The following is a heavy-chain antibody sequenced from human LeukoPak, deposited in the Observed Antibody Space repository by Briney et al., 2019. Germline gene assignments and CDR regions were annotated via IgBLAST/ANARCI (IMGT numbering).Heavy chain of an antibody. CDR2: INPKNGGS. V-gene: IGHV1-2*02. CDR3: ARGGLRFLEWLPRPPDY. Sequence: GASVKVSCKASGYTFTGYYMHWVRQAPGQGLEWVGWINPKNGGSNYAQKFQGRVTMTRDRSISTAYMELSRLTSDDTAVYYCARGGLRFLEWLPRPPDYWGQGTLVTVSS. CDR1: GYTFTGYY. J-gene: IGHJ4*02. D-gene: IGHD3-3*01.